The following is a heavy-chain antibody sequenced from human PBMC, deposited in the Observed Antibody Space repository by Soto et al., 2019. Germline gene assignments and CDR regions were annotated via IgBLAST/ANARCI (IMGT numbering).Heavy chain of an antibody. D-gene: IGHD3-3*02. Sequence: SETLSLTCTVSGDSIISSDFYWGWVRQPPGKGLEWIGSIFYLGSSYYNPSLKSRVTMSVDTSKNQFSLRLRSVTAADTALYFCARHSLALRKNNWFDPWGQAIMVTV. V-gene: IGHV4-39*01. CDR2: IFYLGSS. CDR1: GDSIISSDFY. CDR3: ARHSLALRKNNWFDP. J-gene: IGHJ5*02.